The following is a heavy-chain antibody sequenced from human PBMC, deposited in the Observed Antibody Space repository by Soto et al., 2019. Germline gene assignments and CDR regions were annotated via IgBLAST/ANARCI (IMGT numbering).Heavy chain of an antibody. D-gene: IGHD3-9*01. Sequence: GGSLRLSCAGSGFTFSNYAMTWVRQAPGKGLEWLSYIDFGSSPIKYADSVMGRFTVSRDNAKDSLYLQMNSLRPEDTAIYYWARGLGMSWLFLRGPGTLVTVSS. CDR3: ARGLGMSWLFL. V-gene: IGHV3-48*01. CDR2: IDFGSSPI. CDR1: GFTFSNYA. J-gene: IGHJ4*02.